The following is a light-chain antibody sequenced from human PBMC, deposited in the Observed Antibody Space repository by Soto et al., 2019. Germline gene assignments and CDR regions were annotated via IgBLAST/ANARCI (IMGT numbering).Light chain of an antibody. CDR3: QQCHATPLT. Sequence: IQMTQSPSTLSGSVGDRVTITCRASQTISSWLAWYQQKPGKAPKLLIHKASTIKSGVPSRFSGSGYGTNFTLIISVLQPEDFAIYYCQQCHATPLTFGQGTRLEI. CDR1: QTISSW. V-gene: IGKV1-5*03. CDR2: KAS. J-gene: IGKJ5*01.